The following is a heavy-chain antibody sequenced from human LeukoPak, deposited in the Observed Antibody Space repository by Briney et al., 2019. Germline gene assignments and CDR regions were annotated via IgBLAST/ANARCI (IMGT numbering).Heavy chain of an antibody. J-gene: IGHJ4*02. CDR2: ISYDGSNK. V-gene: IGHV3-30*09. CDR3: AKDLSQWLVSE. Sequence: GGSLRLSCAASGFTFSSYAMHWVRQAPGKGLEWVAVISYDGSNKYYADSVKGRFAISRDNSKNTLYLQMNSLRAEDTAVYYCAKDLSQWLVSEWGQGTLVTVSS. CDR1: GFTFSSYA. D-gene: IGHD6-19*01.